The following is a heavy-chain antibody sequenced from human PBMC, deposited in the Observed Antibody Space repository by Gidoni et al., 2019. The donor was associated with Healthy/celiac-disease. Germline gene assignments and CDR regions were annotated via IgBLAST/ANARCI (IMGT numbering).Heavy chain of an antibody. CDR2: IRGSGGST. CDR1: GFTFSSYA. D-gene: IGHD1-7*01. V-gene: IGHV3-23*01. CDR3: AKGLELRRIHWHYYFDY. J-gene: IGHJ4*02. Sequence: EVQLLESGGGLVQPGGSLRLACAASGFTFSSYAMSWVRQAPGKGLEWVSAIRGSGGSTYYADSVKGRFTISRDNSKNTLYLQMNSLRAEDTAVYYCAKGLELRRIHWHYYFDYWGQGTLVTVSS.